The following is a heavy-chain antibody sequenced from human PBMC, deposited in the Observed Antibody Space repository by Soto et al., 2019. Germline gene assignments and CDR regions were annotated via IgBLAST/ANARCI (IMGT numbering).Heavy chain of an antibody. V-gene: IGHV4-31*03. CDR2: IYYSGST. Sequence: QVQLQESGPGLVKPSQTLFLTCTVSGGSISSGGYYWSWIRQHPGKGLERVGYIYYSGSTYYNPSLESRVTMSVDTSKNRFSLELSSVTAADTAVYYCARDRRNWERWYFDLWGRGTLVTVSS. CDR3: ARDRRNWERWYFDL. D-gene: IGHD7-27*01. CDR1: GGSISSGGYY. J-gene: IGHJ2*01.